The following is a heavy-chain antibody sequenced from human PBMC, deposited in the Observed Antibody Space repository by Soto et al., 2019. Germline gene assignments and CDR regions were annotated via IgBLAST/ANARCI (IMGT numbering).Heavy chain of an antibody. CDR3: AGDGCYDSNNWLDP. V-gene: IGHV4-4*07. CDR2: IYTTGSA. Sequence: SQTMSGSSCVSGVSSNTYYWSLLRNPAGKGLEWMGRIYTTGSANHNPSLKSPVTMSVDTSKNQVSLKLTSVTAADAGLYYCAGDGCYDSNNWLDPWGQGILVTVSS. CDR1: GVSSNTYY. J-gene: IGHJ5*02. D-gene: IGHD3-9*01.